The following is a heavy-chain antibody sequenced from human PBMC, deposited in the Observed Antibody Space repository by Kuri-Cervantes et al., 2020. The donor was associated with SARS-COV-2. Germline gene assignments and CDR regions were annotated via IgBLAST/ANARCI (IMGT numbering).Heavy chain of an antibody. J-gene: IGHJ6*02. CDR2: IYYSGNT. CDR1: GGSISSYY. CDR3: ARDLYSGYDLSAHYYYYYGMDV. V-gene: IGHV4-59*05. Sequence: SETLSLTCTVSGGSISSYYWSWIRQPPGKGLEWIGSIYYSGNTYYNPSFKSRLTISVDTTKNHFSLKLSSVTAADTAVYYCARDLYSGYDLSAHYYYYYGMDVWGQGTTVTVSS. D-gene: IGHD5-12*01.